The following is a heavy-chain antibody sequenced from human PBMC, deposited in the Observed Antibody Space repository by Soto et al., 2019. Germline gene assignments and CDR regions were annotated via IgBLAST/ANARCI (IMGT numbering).Heavy chain of an antibody. CDR1: GFTFSSYW. CDR3: ARDFRGRYCSGGSCYGPPHY. J-gene: IGHJ4*02. V-gene: IGHV3-7*01. CDR2: IKQDGSEK. D-gene: IGHD2-15*01. Sequence: GGSLRLSCAASGFTFSSYWMSWVRQAPGKGLEWVANIKQDGSEKYYVDSVKGRFTISRDNAKNSLYLQMNSLRAEDTAVYYCARDFRGRYCSGGSCYGPPHYWGQGTLVTVSS.